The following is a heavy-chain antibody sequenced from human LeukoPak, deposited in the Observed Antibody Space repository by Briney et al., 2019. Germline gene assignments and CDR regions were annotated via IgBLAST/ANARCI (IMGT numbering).Heavy chain of an antibody. D-gene: IGHD1-26*01. CDR2: ISSSSRII. CDR1: GFTFSTYS. Sequence: GGTLSLSCAASGFTFSTYSMSWVRQAPGKGLEWVSYISSSSRIIYYADSVKGGFTISRNNAKNSLLLQMTSLRAEDEAVYYSSGWRSGTYYYSESSGQGTLATVSS. CDR3: SGWRSGTYYYSES. J-gene: IGHJ4*02. V-gene: IGHV3-48*04.